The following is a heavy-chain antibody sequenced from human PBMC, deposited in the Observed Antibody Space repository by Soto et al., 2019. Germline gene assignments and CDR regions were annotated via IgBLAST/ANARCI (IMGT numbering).Heavy chain of an antibody. Sequence: ASVKVSCTASGYTFTSYYMHWVRQAPGQGLEWMGIINPSGGSTSYAQKFQGRVTMTRDTSTSTVYMELSSLRSEDTAVYYCARELTEWQYYDFWSGYDHQAVDIRG. CDR1: GYTFTSYY. V-gene: IGHV1-46*01. D-gene: IGHD3-3*01. CDR2: INPSGGST. CDR3: ARELTEWQYYDFWSGYDHQAVDI. J-gene: IGHJ3*02.